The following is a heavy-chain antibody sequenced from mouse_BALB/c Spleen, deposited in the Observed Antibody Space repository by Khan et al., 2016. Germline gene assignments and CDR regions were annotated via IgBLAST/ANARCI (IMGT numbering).Heavy chain of an antibody. J-gene: IGHJ3*01. D-gene: IGHD2-3*01. Sequence: EVELVESGGGLVQPGGSLKLSCAASGFTFSSYGMSWVRQTPDKRLELVATINSNGGSTYYPDSVKGRFTISRDNAKNTLYLQMSSLKSEDTAMYYCARVDVYSWFAYWGQGTLVTVSA. CDR1: GFTFSSYG. CDR3: ARVDVYSWFAY. V-gene: IGHV5-6-3*01. CDR2: INSNGGST.